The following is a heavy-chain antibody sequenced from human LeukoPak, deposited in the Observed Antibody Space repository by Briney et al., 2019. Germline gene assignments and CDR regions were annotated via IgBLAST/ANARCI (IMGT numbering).Heavy chain of an antibody. V-gene: IGHV1-2*02. D-gene: IGHD2-21*02. CDR3: ARRRGGVVTAIPDAFDI. CDR2: INPNSGGT. CDR1: GYTFTGYY. Sequence: ASVKVSCKASGYTFTGYYMHWVRQAPGQGLEWMGWINPNSGGTNYAQKFQGRVTMTRDTSISTAYMELSRLRSDDTAVYYCARRRGGVVTAIPDAFDIWGQGTMVTVSS. J-gene: IGHJ3*02.